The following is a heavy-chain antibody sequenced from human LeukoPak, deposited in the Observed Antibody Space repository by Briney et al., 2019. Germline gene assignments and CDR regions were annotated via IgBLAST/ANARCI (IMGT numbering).Heavy chain of an antibody. CDR3: ARAPYYYDSSGYYEVGGSIGYYFDY. CDR1: GGSISSSSYY. V-gene: IGHV4-39*07. D-gene: IGHD3-22*01. J-gene: IGHJ4*02. CDR2: IYYSGST. Sequence: SETLSLTCTVSGGSISSSSYYWGWIRQPPGKGLEWIGSIYYSGSTYYNPSLKSRVTISVDTSKNQFSLKLSSVTAADTAVYYCARAPYYYDSSGYYEVGGSIGYYFDYWGQGTLVTVSS.